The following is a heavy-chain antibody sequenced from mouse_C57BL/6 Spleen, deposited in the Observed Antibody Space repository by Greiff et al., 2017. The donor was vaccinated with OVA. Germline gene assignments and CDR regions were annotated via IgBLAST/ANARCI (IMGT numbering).Heavy chain of an antibody. Sequence: QVQLKQPGPELVKPGASVKISCKASGYAFSSSWMNWVKQRPGKGLEWIGRIYPGDGDTNYTGKFKGKATLTADKSSSTAYMQLSSLTSEYSAVYFCARDDYPYAMDYWGQGTSVTVSS. J-gene: IGHJ4*01. CDR3: ARDDYPYAMDY. CDR2: IYPGDGDT. D-gene: IGHD2-4*01. CDR1: GYAFSSSW. V-gene: IGHV1-82*01.